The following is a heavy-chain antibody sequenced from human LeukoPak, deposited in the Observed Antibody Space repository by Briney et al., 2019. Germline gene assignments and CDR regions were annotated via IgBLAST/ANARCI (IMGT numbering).Heavy chain of an antibody. CDR1: GGSFSGYY. Sequence: SETLSLTCAVYGGSFSGYYWSWIRQPPGKGLEWIGEVNHSGSTNYNPSLKSRVTISVDTSKNQFSLKLSSVTAADTAVYYCARVTGAAAGTFPGDYRGEGTPVTASS. J-gene: IGHJ4*02. CDR2: VNHSGST. V-gene: IGHV4-34*01. D-gene: IGHD6-13*01. CDR3: ARVTGAAAGTFPGDY.